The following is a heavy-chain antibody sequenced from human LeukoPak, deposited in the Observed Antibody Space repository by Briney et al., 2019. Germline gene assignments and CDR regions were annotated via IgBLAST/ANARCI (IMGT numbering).Heavy chain of an antibody. CDR3: AREVAGTGLDY. CDR2: IYYSGST. CDR1: GGSISSYY. Sequence: SETLSLTCTVSGGSISSYYWSWIRQPPGKGLEWIGYIYYSGSTNYNPSLKSRVTISVDTSKNQFSLKLSSVTAADTAVYYCAREVAGTGLDYWGQGTLVTVSS. J-gene: IGHJ4*02. D-gene: IGHD6-19*01. V-gene: IGHV4-59*01.